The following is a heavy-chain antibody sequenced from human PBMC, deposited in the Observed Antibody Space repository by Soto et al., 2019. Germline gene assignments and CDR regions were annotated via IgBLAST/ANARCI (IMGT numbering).Heavy chain of an antibody. V-gene: IGHV3-48*02. J-gene: IGHJ4*02. D-gene: IGHD2-21*02. CDR1: GFRFSDNS. CDR3: ARLPKGSLVTD. Sequence: VQLVESGGGLVSPGGSLTLSCVGSGFRFSDNSMHWVRRAPGTGLQWLSYISSSGDTTHYADSVRGRFTVSRDNAKNSVFLRMDSLRDDDTAMYYCARLPKGSLVTDWGQGTLVTVSS. CDR2: ISSSGDTT.